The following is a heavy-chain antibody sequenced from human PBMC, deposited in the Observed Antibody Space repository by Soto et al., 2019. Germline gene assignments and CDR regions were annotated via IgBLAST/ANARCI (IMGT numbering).Heavy chain of an antibody. CDR3: AKAADSGGSWVYYYMDV. D-gene: IGHD2-15*01. J-gene: IGHJ6*03. CDR1: GFTFDDYA. V-gene: IGHV3-9*01. CDR2: ITWNSGNI. Sequence: QPGGSLRLSCAASGFTFDDYAMHWVRQAPGKGLEWVSGITWNSGNIGYADSVKGRFTISRDNAKNSLYLRMNSLRAEDTALYYCAKAADSGGSWVYYYMDVWGKGTTVTVSS.